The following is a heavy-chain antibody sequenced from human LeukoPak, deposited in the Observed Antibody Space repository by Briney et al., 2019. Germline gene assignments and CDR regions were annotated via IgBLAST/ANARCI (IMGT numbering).Heavy chain of an antibody. CDR1: GFTFSSYG. D-gene: IGHD5-12*01. J-gene: IGHJ6*03. CDR2: ISGSGGST. CDR3: ARDGRSIVATITQHYYYMDV. V-gene: IGHV3-23*01. Sequence: PGGSLRLSCAASGFTFSSYGMSWVRQAPGKGLEWVSAISGSGGSTYYADSVKGRFTISRDNSKNTLYLQMNSLRAEDTAVYYCARDGRSIVATITQHYYYMDVWGKGTTVTVSS.